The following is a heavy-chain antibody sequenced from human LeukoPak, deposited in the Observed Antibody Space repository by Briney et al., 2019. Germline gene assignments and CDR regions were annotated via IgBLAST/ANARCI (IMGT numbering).Heavy chain of an antibody. D-gene: IGHD2-15*01. V-gene: IGHV3-66*01. J-gene: IGHJ3*02. CDR3: ARDGRYCSGGSCVTDAFDI. CDR2: IYSGGST. CDR1: GFTVSSNY. Sequence: PGGSLRLSCAASGFTVSSNYMSWVRQAPGKGLEWVSVIYSGGSTYYADSVKGRFTISRDNSKNTLYLQMNSLRAEDTAVYYCARDGRYCSGGSCVTDAFDIWGQGTMVTVSS.